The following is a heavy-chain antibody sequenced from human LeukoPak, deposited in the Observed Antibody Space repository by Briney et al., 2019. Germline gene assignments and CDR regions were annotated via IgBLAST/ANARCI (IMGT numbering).Heavy chain of an antibody. CDR3: ARVEPTRAYYFDY. Sequence: ASVKVSCKASGYTFTGYYMHWVRQAPGQGLEWMGWINPNSGGTNYAQKFQGRVTMTRDTSISTAYMELSRRRSDDTAVYYCARVEPTRAYYFDYWGQGTLVTVSS. CDR2: INPNSGGT. V-gene: IGHV1-2*02. CDR1: GYTFTGYY. J-gene: IGHJ4*02. D-gene: IGHD1-26*01.